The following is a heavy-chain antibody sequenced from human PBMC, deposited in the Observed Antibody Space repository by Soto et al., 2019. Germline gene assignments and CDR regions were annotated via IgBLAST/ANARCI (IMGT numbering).Heavy chain of an antibody. CDR3: ARKSGFYVFGSGSPPHYYYYRDV. D-gene: IGHD3-3*01. CDR1: GGSISSYY. CDR2: IYYSGST. Sequence: SETLSLTCTVSGGSISSYYWSGIRQPPGKGLEWIGYIYYSGSTNYNPSLKSRVTISVDTSKNQFSLKLSSVTAADTAVYYCARKSGFYVFGSGSPPHYYYYRDVGGKGTTVTVSS. J-gene: IGHJ6*03. V-gene: IGHV4-59*01.